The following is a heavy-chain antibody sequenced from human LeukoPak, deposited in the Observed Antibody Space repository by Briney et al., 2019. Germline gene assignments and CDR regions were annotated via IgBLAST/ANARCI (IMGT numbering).Heavy chain of an antibody. J-gene: IGHJ5*02. CDR3: ARDSGYDSRGFYYGGFDP. Sequence: SQTLSLTCTVSGGSFSSGAYYWSWIRQLPGKGLEWIGYIHYSGSPYYNPSLKSRVSISGDTSKNQFSLTLSSVTVADTAVYYCARDSGYDSRGFYYGGFDPWGQEILVAVSS. D-gene: IGHD3-22*01. CDR1: GGSFSSGAYY. V-gene: IGHV4-31*03. CDR2: IHYSGSP.